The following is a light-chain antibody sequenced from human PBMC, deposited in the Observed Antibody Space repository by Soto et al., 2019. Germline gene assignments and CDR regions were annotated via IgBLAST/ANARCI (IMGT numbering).Light chain of an antibody. J-gene: IGLJ1*01. Sequence: QSVLTQPPSVSGAPGQRVTISCTGSRSNIGAGYDVHWYQQLPGTAPKLLIYGNTNRPSGVPDRFSGSKSDTSASLAITGLQAEDEAVYYCQSYDSSLSGYVFGTGTKLTVL. V-gene: IGLV1-40*01. CDR3: QSYDSSLSGYV. CDR1: RSNIGAGYD. CDR2: GNT.